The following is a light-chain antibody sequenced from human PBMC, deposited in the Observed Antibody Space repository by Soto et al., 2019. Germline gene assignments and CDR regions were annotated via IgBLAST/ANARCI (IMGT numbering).Light chain of an antibody. CDR3: QHSYSTPPS. J-gene: IGKJ2*01. Sequence: DIQMTQSPSSLSASVGDRVTITCRASQSISSYLNWYQQKPGKAPKLLIYAASSFQSGVPSRFSVSGSWTDFTPTIRSLQPEDVVTDYCQHSYSTPPSFGQGTKLEIK. CDR2: AAS. CDR1: QSISSY. V-gene: IGKV1-39*01.